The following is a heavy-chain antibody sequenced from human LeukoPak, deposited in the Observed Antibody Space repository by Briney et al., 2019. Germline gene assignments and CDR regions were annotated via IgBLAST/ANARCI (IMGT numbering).Heavy chain of an antibody. J-gene: IGHJ4*02. CDR1: GFTFSSFA. Sequence: PGGSLRLSCAASGFTFSSFAMSWVRQAPGKGLEWVSSISGSGESTYYADYVKGRFTVSRDKSKNTVNLQLNSLRAEDTAVYYCAKDAIGQYRPYYFDCWGQGTLVTVSS. CDR2: ISGSGEST. D-gene: IGHD3-16*02. CDR3: AKDAIGQYRPYYFDC. V-gene: IGHV3-23*01.